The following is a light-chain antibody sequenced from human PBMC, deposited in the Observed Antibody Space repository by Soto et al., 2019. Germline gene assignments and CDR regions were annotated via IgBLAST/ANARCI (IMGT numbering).Light chain of an antibody. V-gene: IGKV1-5*03. CDR2: GAS. CDR3: QQYNSYPWT. J-gene: IGKJ1*01. CDR1: QNIDRW. Sequence: DIQMTQSPSTLSASVGDRVTITCRASQNIDRWLAWYQQKPGKAPNLLIYGASNLESGVPSRFSGSGYGKEFTLTISSLRPDDFATYYCQQYNSYPWTFGQGTKVEIK.